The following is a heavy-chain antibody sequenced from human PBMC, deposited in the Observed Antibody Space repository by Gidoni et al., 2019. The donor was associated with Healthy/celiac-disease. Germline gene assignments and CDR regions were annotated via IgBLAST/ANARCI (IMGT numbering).Heavy chain of an antibody. V-gene: IGHV4-34*01. Sequence: QVQLQQWGAGLLKLSETLSLTCAVYGGSFSGYYWSWIRQPPGKGLEWNGEINHSGSPNYNPSLKSRVTISVDTSKNQFSLKLIAVTAADTAVYYCAREGPYAWNPRKYCSGGSCYRGDFDPWGQGTLVTVSS. J-gene: IGHJ5*02. CDR1: GGSFSGYY. CDR2: INHSGSP. D-gene: IGHD2-15*01. CDR3: AREGPYAWNPRKYCSGGSCYRGDFDP.